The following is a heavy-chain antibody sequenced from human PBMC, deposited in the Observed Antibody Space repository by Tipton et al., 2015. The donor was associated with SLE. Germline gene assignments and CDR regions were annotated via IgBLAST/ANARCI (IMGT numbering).Heavy chain of an antibody. CDR3: ARVPPRGAPDY. V-gene: IGHV4-34*01. CDR1: GGSFSDYY. J-gene: IGHJ4*02. Sequence: TLSLTCAVYGGSFSDYYWSWIRQPPGKGLEWIGEINHSGGTNYNPSLKSRVTISVDTSKNQFSLKLSSVAAADTAVYYCARVPPRGAPDYWGQGTLVTVSS. CDR2: INHSGGT.